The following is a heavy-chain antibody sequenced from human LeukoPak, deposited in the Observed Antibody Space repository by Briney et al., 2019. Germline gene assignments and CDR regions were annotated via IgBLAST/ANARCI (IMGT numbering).Heavy chain of an antibody. CDR1: GGSISSGSYY. Sequence: SQTLSLTCTVSGGSISSGSYYWSWIRQPAGKGLEWIGRFHTSGSTDYNPSLKSRVSISVDTSKNQFSLKLSFVTAADTAVYYCARGGTMIEGYYYMDVWGKGTTVTVSS. D-gene: IGHD3-22*01. CDR2: FHTSGST. J-gene: IGHJ6*03. V-gene: IGHV4-61*02. CDR3: ARGGTMIEGYYYMDV.